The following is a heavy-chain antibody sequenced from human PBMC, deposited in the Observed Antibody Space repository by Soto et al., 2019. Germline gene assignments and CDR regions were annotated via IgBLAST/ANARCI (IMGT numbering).Heavy chain of an antibody. CDR2: ISGSGGST. V-gene: IGHV3-23*01. Sequence: HPGGSLRLSCAASGFTFSSYAMSWVRQAPGKGLEWVSAISGSGGSTYYADSVKGRFTISRDNSKNTLYLQMNSLRAEDTAVYYCAKVRPHYDILTGYYSGWGQGTLVTVSS. D-gene: IGHD3-9*01. CDR1: GFTFSSYA. J-gene: IGHJ4*02. CDR3: AKVRPHYDILTGYYSG.